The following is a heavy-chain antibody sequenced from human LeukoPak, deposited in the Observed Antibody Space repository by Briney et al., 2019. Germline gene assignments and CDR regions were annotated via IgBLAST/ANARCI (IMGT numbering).Heavy chain of an antibody. CDR1: GGSFSGYY. CDR3: ARRHGYNSDY. CDR2: INHSGST. Sequence: SETLSLTCAVYGGSFSGYYWSWIRQPPGKGLEWIGEINHSGSTNYNPSLKSRVTISVDTSKNQFSLKLSSMTAADTAVYYCARRHGYNSDYWGQGTLVTVSS. V-gene: IGHV4-34*01. D-gene: IGHD5-24*01. J-gene: IGHJ4*02.